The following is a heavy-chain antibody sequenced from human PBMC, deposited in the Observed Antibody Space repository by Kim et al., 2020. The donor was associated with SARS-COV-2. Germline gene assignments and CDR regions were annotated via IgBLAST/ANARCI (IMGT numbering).Heavy chain of an antibody. J-gene: IGHJ6*02. CDR3: ARGLIWYGFYGMDV. CDR2: IYSGGST. CDR1: GFTVSSNY. D-gene: IGHD3-10*01. Sequence: GGSLRLSCAASGFTVSSNYMSWVRQAPGKGLEWVSVIYSGGSTYYADSVKGRFTISRDNSKNTLYLQMNSLRDEDTAVYYCARGLIWYGFYGMDVWGQGTTVTVSS. V-gene: IGHV3-66*01.